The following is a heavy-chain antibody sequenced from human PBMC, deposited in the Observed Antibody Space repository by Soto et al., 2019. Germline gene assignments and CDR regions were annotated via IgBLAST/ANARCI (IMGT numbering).Heavy chain of an antibody. CDR1: SGSISSSNW. Sequence: QVQLQESGPGLVKPSGTLPLTCAVSSGSISSSNWWSWVRQPPGKGLEWIGEIYHSGSTNYNPSLMSRVTISVDKSKNQFSLKLSSVTAADTAVYYCASSNYGDADYYYYYMDVWGKGTTVTVSS. V-gene: IGHV4-4*02. J-gene: IGHJ6*03. D-gene: IGHD4-17*01. CDR2: IYHSGST. CDR3: ASSNYGDADYYYYYMDV.